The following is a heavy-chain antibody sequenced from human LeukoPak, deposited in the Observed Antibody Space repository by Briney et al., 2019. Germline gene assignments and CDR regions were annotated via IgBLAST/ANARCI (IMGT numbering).Heavy chain of an antibody. V-gene: IGHV4-4*09. J-gene: IGHJ5*02. Sequence: SDPLSLTCTVSGGSISSYYWRCIRPPPGKGLEWIGNIYTSGRTNCNPSLKSRVTISVDTSKTQFSLKLSSVTAADTAVYYCARTNIVVVPAAIWSWFDPWGQGTLVTVSS. CDR2: IYTSGRT. CDR1: GGSISSYY. D-gene: IGHD2-2*02. CDR3: ARTNIVVVPAAIWSWFDP.